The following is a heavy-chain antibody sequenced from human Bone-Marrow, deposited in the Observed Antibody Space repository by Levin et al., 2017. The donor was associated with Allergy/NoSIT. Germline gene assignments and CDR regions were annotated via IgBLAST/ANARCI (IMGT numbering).Heavy chain of an antibody. CDR1: GFTFSIYS. V-gene: IGHV3-21*01. CDR2: ISSSGSDM. D-gene: IGHD2-8*02. Sequence: GGSLRLSCTVSGFTFSIYSINWVRQAPGKGLEWVSSISSSGSDMYHVDSVRGRFTISRDNAKNSLTLQMNSLRAEDTAVYYCARGIIGDVRVAHKEAFDIWGQGTMVSVSS. J-gene: IGHJ3*02. CDR3: ARGIIGDVRVAHKEAFDI.